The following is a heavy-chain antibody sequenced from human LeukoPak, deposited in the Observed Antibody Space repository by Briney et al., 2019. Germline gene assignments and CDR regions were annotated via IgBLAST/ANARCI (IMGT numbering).Heavy chain of an antibody. CDR1: GFTFSSYA. CDR3: ARVSSGSYYAPDY. J-gene: IGHJ4*02. D-gene: IGHD1-26*01. V-gene: IGHV3-30*04. Sequence: AGGSLRLSCAASGFTFSSYAMHWVRQAPGKGLEWVAVISYDGSNKYYADSVKGRFTISRDNSKNTLYLQMNSLRAEDTAVYYCARVSSGSYYAPDYWGQGTLVTVSS. CDR2: ISYDGSNK.